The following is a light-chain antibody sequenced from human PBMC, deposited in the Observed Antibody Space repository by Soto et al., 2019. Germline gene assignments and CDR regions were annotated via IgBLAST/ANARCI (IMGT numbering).Light chain of an antibody. J-gene: IGKJ1*01. CDR1: QGISNY. CDR2: AAS. V-gene: IGKV1-27*01. CDR3: QKYNSAPWT. Sequence: DIQMTQSPSSLSSSVGDRVTVTCRASQGISNYLAWYQQKPGKVPKLMIYAASTLQSGVPSRFSGSGSGTDCTLTISSLQPEDVATYYCQKYNSAPWTLGQGTKVDI.